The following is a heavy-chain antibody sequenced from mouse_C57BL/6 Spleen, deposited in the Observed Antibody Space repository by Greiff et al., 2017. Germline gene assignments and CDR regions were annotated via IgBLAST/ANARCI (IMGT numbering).Heavy chain of an antibody. CDR1: GFNIKDYY. V-gene: IGHV14-2*01. J-gene: IGHJ2*01. CDR2: IDPEDGET. D-gene: IGHD1-1*02. Sequence: EVQLQQSGAELVKPGASVKLSCTASGFNIKDYYMHWVKQRTEQGLEWIGRIDPEDGETKYAPKFPGNATITADTSSNTAYLQLSSLTSEDTAVYYCAWYDDAYFDYWGQGTTLTVSS. CDR3: AWYDDAYFDY.